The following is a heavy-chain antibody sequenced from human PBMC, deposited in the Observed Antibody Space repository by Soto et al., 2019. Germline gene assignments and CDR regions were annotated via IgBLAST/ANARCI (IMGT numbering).Heavy chain of an antibody. CDR2: ISAYNGNT. CDR1: GYTFTSYG. D-gene: IGHD3-22*01. Sequence: ASVKVSCKASGYTFTSYGISWVRQAPGQGLEGMGWISAYNGNTNYAQKLQGRVTMTTDTSTSTAYMELRSLRSDDTDVYYCARLTYYYDRSGYYPDYWGQGTLVTVSS. V-gene: IGHV1-18*04. J-gene: IGHJ4*02. CDR3: ARLTYYYDRSGYYPDY.